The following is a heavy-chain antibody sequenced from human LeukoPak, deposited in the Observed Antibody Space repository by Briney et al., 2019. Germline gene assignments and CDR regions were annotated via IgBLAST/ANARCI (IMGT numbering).Heavy chain of an antibody. CDR3: ARRSLLYYYDSSGYFPAGFDP. Sequence: KSGGSLRLSCAASGFTFSSYSMNWVRQAPGKGLEWLSSISSSSSYIYYADSVKVRFTISRDNAKNSLYLQMNGLRAEDTAVYYCARRSLLYYYDSSGYFPAGFDPWGQGTLVTVSS. J-gene: IGHJ5*02. V-gene: IGHV3-21*01. D-gene: IGHD3-22*01. CDR2: ISSSSSYI. CDR1: GFTFSSYS.